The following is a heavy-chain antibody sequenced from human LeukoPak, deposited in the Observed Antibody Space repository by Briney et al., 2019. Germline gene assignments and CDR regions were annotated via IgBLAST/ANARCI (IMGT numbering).Heavy chain of an antibody. CDR1: GFTFSSYG. D-gene: IGHD6-13*01. Sequence: PGGSLRLSCAASGFTFSSYGMHWVRQAPGKGLEWVAVISYDGSNKYYADSVKGRFTISRDNSKNTLYLQMNSLRAEDTAVYYCAKDLSSWFGSYYYYGMDVWGQGTTVTVSS. CDR2: ISYDGSNK. V-gene: IGHV3-30*18. J-gene: IGHJ6*02. CDR3: AKDLSSWFGSYYYYGMDV.